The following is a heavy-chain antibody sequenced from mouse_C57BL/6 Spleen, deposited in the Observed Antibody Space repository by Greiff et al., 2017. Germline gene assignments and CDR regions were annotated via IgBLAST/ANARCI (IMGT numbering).Heavy chain of an antibody. CDR3: ARVLITTVVAMKAMDY. J-gene: IGHJ4*01. Sequence: EVKVVESGGGLVKPGGSLKLSCAASGFTFSDYGMHWVRQAPEKGLEWVAYISSGSSTIYYADTVKGRFTISRDNAKNTLFLQMTSLRSEDTAMYYCARVLITTVVAMKAMDYWGQGTSVTVSS. CDR1: GFTFSDYG. V-gene: IGHV5-17*01. CDR2: ISSGSSTI. D-gene: IGHD1-1*01.